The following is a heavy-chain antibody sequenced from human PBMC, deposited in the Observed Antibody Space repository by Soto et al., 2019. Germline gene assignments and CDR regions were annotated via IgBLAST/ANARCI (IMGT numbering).Heavy chain of an antibody. V-gene: IGHV4-61*01. Sequence: ETLSLTCTVSGDSVISETYYWSWIRQPPGKGLEWIGYIYYSGTTKYIPSLESRVIISIDTSKSQFSLKLNSVTAADTAMYYCARLAISGTPRFDYWGQGTPVTVSS. CDR2: IYYSGTT. CDR1: GDSVISETYY. J-gene: IGHJ4*02. CDR3: ARLAISGTPRFDY. D-gene: IGHD1-20*01.